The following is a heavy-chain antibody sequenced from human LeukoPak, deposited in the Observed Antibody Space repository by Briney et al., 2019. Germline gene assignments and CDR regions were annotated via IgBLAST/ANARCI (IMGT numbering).Heavy chain of an antibody. CDR3: ARVEYQLLGRYYYYGLDV. CDR2: IYHSGST. J-gene: IGHJ6*02. CDR1: GGSISSGGYS. D-gene: IGHD2-2*01. Sequence: PSETLSLTCAVSGGSISSGGYSWSWIRQPPGKGLEWIGYIYHSGSTYYNPSLKSRVTISVDRSKNQFSLKLSSVTAADTAVYYCARVEYQLLGRYYYYGLDVWGQGTTVTVSS. V-gene: IGHV4-30-2*01.